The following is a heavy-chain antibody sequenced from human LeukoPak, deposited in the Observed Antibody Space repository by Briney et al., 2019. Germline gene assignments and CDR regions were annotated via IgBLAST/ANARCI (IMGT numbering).Heavy chain of an antibody. Sequence: GGSLRLSCAASGFTFSDHYMTWIRQGPGKGLEWVSYISHTGTTIYYADSVKGRFTLSRDNARSSLYLQMSSLRAEDTAVYYCARGHWGLDSWGQGTLVSVSS. V-gene: IGHV3-11*04. CDR1: GFTFSDHY. J-gene: IGHJ4*02. D-gene: IGHD7-27*01. CDR2: ISHTGTTI. CDR3: ARGHWGLDS.